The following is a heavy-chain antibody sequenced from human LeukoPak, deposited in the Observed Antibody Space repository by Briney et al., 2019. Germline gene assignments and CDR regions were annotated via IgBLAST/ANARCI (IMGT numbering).Heavy chain of an antibody. D-gene: IGHD2-15*01. J-gene: IGHJ5*02. CDR2: IYPGDSDT. CDR3: AREVVVAATTNWFDP. Sequence: PGESLKISCKGSGYSFTSYWIGWVRQMPGKGLEWMGIIYPGDSDTRYSPSFQGQVTISADKSISTAYLQWSSLKASDTAMYYCAREVVVAATTNWFDPWGQGTLVTVSS. CDR1: GYSFTSYW. V-gene: IGHV5-51*01.